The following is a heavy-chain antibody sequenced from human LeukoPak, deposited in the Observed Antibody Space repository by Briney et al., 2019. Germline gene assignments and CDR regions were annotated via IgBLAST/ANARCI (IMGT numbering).Heavy chain of an antibody. CDR2: IIPIFGTA. J-gene: IGHJ6*02. V-gene: IGHV1-69*13. CDR1: GGTFSSYA. D-gene: IGHD3-9*01. CDR3: ARDSTLRYFDLFDYYYGMDV. Sequence: SVKVSCKASGGTFSSYAISWVRQAPGQGLEWMGGIIPIFGTANYAQKFQGRVTITADESTSTAYMELSSLRSEDTAVYYCARDSTLRYFDLFDYYYGMDVWGQGTTVTVSS.